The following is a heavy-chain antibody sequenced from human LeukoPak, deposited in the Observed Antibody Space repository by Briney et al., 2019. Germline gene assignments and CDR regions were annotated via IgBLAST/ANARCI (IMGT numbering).Heavy chain of an antibody. J-gene: IGHJ4*02. CDR1: GFTVSTNY. CDR3: ANSQKTLWFGVD. D-gene: IGHD3-10*01. Sequence: PGRSLRLSCAASGFTVSTNYMSWVRQAPGKGLEWISIIYSGGPTYYADSVKGRFTISRDNSENTVYLQMNSLRAEDTAVYYCANSQKTLWFGVDWGQGTLVTVSS. CDR2: IYSGGPT. V-gene: IGHV3-66*01.